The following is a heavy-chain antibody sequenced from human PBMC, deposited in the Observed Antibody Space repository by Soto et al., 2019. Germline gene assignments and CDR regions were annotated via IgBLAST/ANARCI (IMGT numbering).Heavy chain of an antibody. V-gene: IGHV3-33*01. CDR2: IWYDGSNK. D-gene: IGHD3-22*01. CDR3: ARDWVRRYYYDSSGYFDY. J-gene: IGHJ4*02. CDR1: GFTFSSYG. Sequence: PGGSLSLSCAASGFTFSSYGMHWVRQAPGKGLEWVAVIWYDGSNKYYADSVKGRFTITRDNSKNTLYLQMNSLRAEDTAVYYCARDWVRRYYYDSSGYFDYWGQGTLVTVSS.